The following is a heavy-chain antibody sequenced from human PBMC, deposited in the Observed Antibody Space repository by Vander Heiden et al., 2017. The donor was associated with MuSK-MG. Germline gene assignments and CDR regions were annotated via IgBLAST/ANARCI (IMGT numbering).Heavy chain of an antibody. D-gene: IGHD3-3*01. CDR3: ARVLRPWGGTRIWYFDL. Sequence: QVQLVQSGAEVKKPGSSVKVSCKASGGTFSSYAISWVRQAPGQGLEWMGGIIPIFGTANYAQKFQGRVTITADKSTSTAYMELSSLRSEDTAVYYCARVLRPWGGTRIWYFDLWGRGTLVTVSS. V-gene: IGHV1-69*06. J-gene: IGHJ2*01. CDR1: GGTFSSYA. CDR2: IIPIFGTA.